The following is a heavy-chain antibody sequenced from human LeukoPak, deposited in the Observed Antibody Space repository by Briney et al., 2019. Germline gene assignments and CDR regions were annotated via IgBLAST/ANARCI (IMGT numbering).Heavy chain of an antibody. CDR2: IYHSGST. J-gene: IGHJ1*01. CDR3: ARAEYSSSWTQYFQH. D-gene: IGHD6-13*01. Sequence: SETLSLTCAVSGGSLSSSNWWSWVRQPPGKGLEWIGEIYHSGSTNYNPSLKSRVTISVDKSKNQFSLKLSSVTAADTAVYYCARAEYSSSWTQYFQHWGQGTLVTVSS. V-gene: IGHV4-4*02. CDR1: GGSLSSSNW.